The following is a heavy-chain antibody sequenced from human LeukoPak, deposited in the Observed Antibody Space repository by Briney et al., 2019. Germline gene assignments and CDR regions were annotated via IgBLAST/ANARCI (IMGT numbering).Heavy chain of an antibody. CDR2: ITASGSST. V-gene: IGHV3-23*05. J-gene: IGHJ3*02. Sequence: PGGSLRLSCAASGFTFSSYAMSWVRQAPGKGLQWVSAITASGSSTYYLASVKGRFSISRDNSENTVFLQLNSLRADDTATYYCARANRGGLGVFDTWGQGTMVTVSS. CDR1: GFTFSSYA. CDR3: ARANRGGLGVFDT. D-gene: IGHD7-27*01.